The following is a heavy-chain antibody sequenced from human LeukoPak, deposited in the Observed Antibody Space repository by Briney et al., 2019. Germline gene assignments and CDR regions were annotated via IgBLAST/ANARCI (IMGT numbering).Heavy chain of an antibody. Sequence: QASETLSLTCAVYGGSFSGYYWSWIRQPPGKGLEWIGEINHSGSTNYNPSLKSRVTISVDTSKNQFSLKLSSVTAADTAVYYCATVTTYGLANDYWGQGTLVTVSS. D-gene: IGHD4-17*01. CDR3: ATVTTYGLANDY. V-gene: IGHV4-34*01. CDR2: INHSGST. CDR1: GGSFSGYY. J-gene: IGHJ4*02.